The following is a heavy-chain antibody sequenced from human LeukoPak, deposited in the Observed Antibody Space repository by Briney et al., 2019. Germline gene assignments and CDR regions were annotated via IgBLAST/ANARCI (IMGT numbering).Heavy chain of an antibody. J-gene: IGHJ5*02. Sequence: SVKVSCKASGGTFSSYAISWVRQAPGQGLEWMGRIIPILGIANYAQKFQGRVTITADKSTSTAYMELSSLRSEDTAVYYCARDPGTLDGSRAKNWFDPWGQGTLVTVSS. CDR2: IIPILGIA. CDR1: GGTFSSYA. CDR3: ARDPGTLDGSRAKNWFDP. V-gene: IGHV1-69*04. D-gene: IGHD3-10*01.